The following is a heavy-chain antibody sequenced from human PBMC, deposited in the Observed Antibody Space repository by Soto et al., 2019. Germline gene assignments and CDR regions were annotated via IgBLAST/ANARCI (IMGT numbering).Heavy chain of an antibody. J-gene: IGHJ4*02. D-gene: IGHD4-17*01. CDR2: IIPIFGTA. CDR1: GGTFSSYA. V-gene: IGHV1-69*01. Sequence: QAQLVQSGAEVKKPGSSVKVSCKASGGTFSSYAISWVRQAPGQGLEWMGGIIPIFGTANYAQKFQGRVKITADESTSTAYMELSSLRSEDTAVYYCARDGDYGDYESPPIDYWGQGTLVTVSS. CDR3: ARDGDYGDYESPPIDY.